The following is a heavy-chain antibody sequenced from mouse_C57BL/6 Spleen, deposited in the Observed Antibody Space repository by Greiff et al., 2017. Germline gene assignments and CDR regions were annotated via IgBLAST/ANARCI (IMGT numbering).Heavy chain of an antibody. V-gene: IGHV1-76*01. CDR3: AREGTTVVEDYYAMDD. CDR1: GYTFTDYY. CDR2: IYPGSGNT. D-gene: IGHD1-1*01. J-gene: IGHJ4*01. Sequence: QVQLQQSGAELVRPGASVKLSCKASGYTFTDYYINWVKQRPGQGLEWIARIYPGSGNTYYNEKFKGKATLTAETSSSTAYMQLSSLTSEDSAVYFCAREGTTVVEDYYAMDDWGQGTSVTVSS.